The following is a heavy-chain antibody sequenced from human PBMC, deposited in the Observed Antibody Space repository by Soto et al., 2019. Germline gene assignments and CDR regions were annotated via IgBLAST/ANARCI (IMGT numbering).Heavy chain of an antibody. CDR1: GGSVSSGSYY. Sequence: SETLSLTCTVSGGSVSSGSYYWSWIRQPPGKGLEWIGCIYYSGSTYYNPSLKSRVTISVDTSKNQFSLKLSSVTAADTAVYYCARLALRVIVVDYGMDVWGQGTTVTVSS. CDR3: ARLALRVIVVDYGMDV. V-gene: IGHV4-39*01. D-gene: IGHD3-22*01. J-gene: IGHJ6*02. CDR2: IYYSGST.